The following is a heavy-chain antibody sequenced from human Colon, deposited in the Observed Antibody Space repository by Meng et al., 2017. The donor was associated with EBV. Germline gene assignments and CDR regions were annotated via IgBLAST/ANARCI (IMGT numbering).Heavy chain of an antibody. V-gene: IGHV4-4*02. CDR3: ARGEHYTWDV. Sequence: VHLHESGPRLVKPSGTLSLTRSVSDDSPVRRNWWSWVRQPPGKGLEWIGEILHAGVTNYNPSLKSRVSMSVDRSRIQASLNLNSVTAADTAIYYCARGEHYTWDVWGQGILVTVSS. CDR1: DDSPVRRNW. CDR2: ILHAGVT. J-gene: IGHJ4*02. D-gene: IGHD3-16*01.